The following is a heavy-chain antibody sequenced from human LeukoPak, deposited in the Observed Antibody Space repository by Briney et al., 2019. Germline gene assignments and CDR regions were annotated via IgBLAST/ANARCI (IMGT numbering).Heavy chain of an antibody. CDR2: IYYSGST. V-gene: IGHV4-39*01. D-gene: IGHD1-26*01. Sequence: SETLSLTCTVSGGSISSSSYYWGWIRQPPGKGLEWIGSIYYSGSTYYNPSLKSRVTISVDTSKNQFSLKLSSATAADTAVYYCASLPAGPLGATSIWGQGTLVTVSS. CDR3: ASLPAGPLGATSI. J-gene: IGHJ4*02. CDR1: GGSISSSSYY.